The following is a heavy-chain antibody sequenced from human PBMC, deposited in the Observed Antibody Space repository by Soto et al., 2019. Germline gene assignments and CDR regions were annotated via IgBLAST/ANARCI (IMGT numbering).Heavy chain of an antibody. J-gene: IGHJ4*02. CDR3: ARCVRHQLPTSDF. CDR2: MNPESRNT. V-gene: IGHV1-8*01. Sequence: QVQLVQSGAEVKEPGASVRVSCKASGYTFTSYDINWVRQATGQGLEWMGWMNPESRNTGYAQKFQGRVTMTRDTSISTAYMELTSLRSEDTAVYYCARCVRHQLPTSDFWGQGTLVTVSS. CDR1: GYTFTSYD. D-gene: IGHD2-2*01.